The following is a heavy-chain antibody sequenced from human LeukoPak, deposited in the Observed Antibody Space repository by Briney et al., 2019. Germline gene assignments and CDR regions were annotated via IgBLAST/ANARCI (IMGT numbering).Heavy chain of an antibody. Sequence: ASVKVSCTASGYTFTGYYMHWVRQAPGQGVEWMGWINPNSGGTNYAQKFQGRVTMTRDTSISTAYMELSRLRSDDTAVYYCARDYRVVPAAIGNWFDPWGQGTLVTVSS. CDR3: ARDYRVVPAAIGNWFDP. J-gene: IGHJ5*02. CDR2: INPNSGGT. V-gene: IGHV1-2*02. CDR1: GYTFTGYY. D-gene: IGHD2-2*01.